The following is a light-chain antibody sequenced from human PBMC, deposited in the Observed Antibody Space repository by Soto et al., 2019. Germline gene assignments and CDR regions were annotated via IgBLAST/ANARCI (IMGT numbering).Light chain of an antibody. CDR2: HAS. CDR1: QSISNW. Sequence: IQMTRSPASLSAXXGYRVTITCRASQSISNWLAWYQQKPGTAPKVLIYHASNLQSGVPSRFSGSGSGTEFTLTISSLQPDDFATYYCQQYNSYSFGQGTKVDIK. CDR3: QQYNSYS. J-gene: IGKJ1*01. V-gene: IGKV1-5*01.